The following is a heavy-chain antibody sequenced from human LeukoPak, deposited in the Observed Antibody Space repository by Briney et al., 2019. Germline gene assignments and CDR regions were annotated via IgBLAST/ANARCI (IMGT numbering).Heavy chain of an antibody. V-gene: IGHV3-15*01. Sequence: GGSLRLSCAAYGFTFSNAWMSWVRQAPGKGLEWVGRIKSKTDGGTTDYAAPVKGRFTISRDDSKNTLYLQMNSLKTEDTAVYYCTTDGGGYSYGFAYYFDYWGQGTLVTVSS. J-gene: IGHJ4*02. CDR1: GFTFSNAW. D-gene: IGHD5-18*01. CDR3: TTDGGGYSYGFAYYFDY. CDR2: IKSKTDGGTT.